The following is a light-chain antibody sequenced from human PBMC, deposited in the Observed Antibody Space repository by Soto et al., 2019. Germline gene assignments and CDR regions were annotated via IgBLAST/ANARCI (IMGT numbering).Light chain of an antibody. V-gene: IGKV3-15*01. Sequence: EIVLTQSPGTLSLSPGERATLSCRASQSVSNNYLAWYQQKSGQAPRLLIYGASTRATGIPARFSGSGSGTEFTLTISNLQSEDSALYYCQQYNNWPPSVTYTFGQGTKVDIK. CDR3: QQYNNWPPSVTYT. CDR1: QSVSNN. CDR2: GAS. J-gene: IGKJ2*01.